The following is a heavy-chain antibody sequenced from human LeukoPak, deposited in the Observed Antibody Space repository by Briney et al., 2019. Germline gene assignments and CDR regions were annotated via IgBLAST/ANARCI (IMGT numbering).Heavy chain of an antibody. Sequence: ASVKVSCRASGYTFTSYDINWVRQATGQGLEWMGWMNPNSGNTSYAQKFQGRVTMTRNTSISTAYMELSSLRSEDTAVYYCARGRLAYDFWSGYYWGDNSLLNWFDPWGQGTLVTVSS. D-gene: IGHD3-3*01. CDR1: GYTFTSYD. J-gene: IGHJ5*02. CDR2: MNPNSGNT. V-gene: IGHV1-8*01. CDR3: ARGRLAYDFWSGYYWGDNSLLNWFDP.